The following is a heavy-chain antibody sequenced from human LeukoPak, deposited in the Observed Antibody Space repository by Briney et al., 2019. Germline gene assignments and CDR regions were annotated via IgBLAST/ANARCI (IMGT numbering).Heavy chain of an antibody. D-gene: IGHD6-19*01. CDR2: ISSNGRTM. V-gene: IGHV3-11*04. CDR3: AKDVSGWYTLDT. J-gene: IGHJ5*02. CDR1: GFNDYY. Sequence: GGSLRLSCAASGFNDYYMSWVRQAPGKGLEWISYISSNGRTMYYADSVKGRFTISRDNSKNSLYLQMNSLRAEDTAVYYCAKDVSGWYTLDTWGQGTLVAVSS.